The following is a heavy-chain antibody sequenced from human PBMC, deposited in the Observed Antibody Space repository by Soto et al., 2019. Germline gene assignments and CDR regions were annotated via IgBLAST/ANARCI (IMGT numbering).Heavy chain of an antibody. V-gene: IGHV1-18*01. J-gene: IGHJ4*02. D-gene: IGHD1-1*01. Sequence: QVHLVQSGAKVKKPGASVKVSCQASGYAFTTYGITWVRQAPGQGLEWMGWISAHNGNTNYAQKLQGRVTVTRDTSMSTAYMELRSLRSDDTAVYYCARGRYGDYCGQGALVTVSS. CDR2: ISAHNGNT. CDR1: GYAFTTYG. CDR3: ARGRYGDY.